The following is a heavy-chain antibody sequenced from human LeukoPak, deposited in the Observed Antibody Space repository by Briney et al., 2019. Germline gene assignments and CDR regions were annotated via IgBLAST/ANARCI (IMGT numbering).Heavy chain of an antibody. CDR3: ATDQLDPDYYDSSGYRAPLRY. J-gene: IGHJ4*02. CDR2: IYSSGST. Sequence: GGSLRLSCAASGFTVSSNYMSWVRQAPRKGLEWVSIIYSSGSTYYADSVKGRFTISRDKSKNTLYIQMNSLRAEDTAVYYCATDQLDPDYYDSSGYRAPLRYWGQGTLVTVSS. D-gene: IGHD3-22*01. V-gene: IGHV3-66*01. CDR1: GFTVSSNY.